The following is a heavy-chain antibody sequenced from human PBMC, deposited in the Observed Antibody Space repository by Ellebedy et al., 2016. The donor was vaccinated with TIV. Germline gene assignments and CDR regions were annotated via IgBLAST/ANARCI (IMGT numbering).Heavy chain of an antibody. V-gene: IGHV3-23*01. CDR3: ARPFLMVYAPFDC. CDR1: GFSFSTYA. D-gene: IGHD2-8*01. J-gene: IGHJ4*02. CDR2: MSSTSGRT. Sequence: GGSLRLSCAASGFSFSTYAMGWVRLAPGKGLEWISTMSSTSGRTYYADSVRGRFTISRDNSKNTLYLQMNSLRAEDTAVYYCARPFLMVYAPFDCWGQGTLVTVSS.